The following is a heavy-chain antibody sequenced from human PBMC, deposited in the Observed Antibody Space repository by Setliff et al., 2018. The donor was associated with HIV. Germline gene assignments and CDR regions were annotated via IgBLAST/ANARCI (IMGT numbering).Heavy chain of an antibody. CDR3: AKAPYSSGPLNY. Sequence: GGSLRLSCAASGFTFDDYTMHWVRQAPGKGLEWVSLISWDGGNTYYADSVKGRFTISRDNSKNSLYLQMNSLRTEDTALYYCAKAPYSSGPLNYWGQGTLVTVSS. CDR2: ISWDGGNT. CDR1: GFTFDDYT. D-gene: IGHD6-19*01. V-gene: IGHV3-43*01. J-gene: IGHJ4*02.